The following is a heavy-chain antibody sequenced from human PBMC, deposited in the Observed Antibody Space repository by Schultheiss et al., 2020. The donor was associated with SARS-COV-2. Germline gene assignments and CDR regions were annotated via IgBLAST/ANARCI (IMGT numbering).Heavy chain of an antibody. CDR2: ISSSSSYI. CDR3: ARARGYSYGPFDY. Sequence: GGSLRLSCAASGFTFSDYYMSWIRQAPGKGLEWVSYISSSSSYIYYADSVKGRFTISRDNSKNTLYLQMNSLRAEDTAVYYCARARGYSYGPFDYWGQGTLVTVSS. D-gene: IGHD5-18*01. V-gene: IGHV3-11*06. CDR1: GFTFSDYY. J-gene: IGHJ4*02.